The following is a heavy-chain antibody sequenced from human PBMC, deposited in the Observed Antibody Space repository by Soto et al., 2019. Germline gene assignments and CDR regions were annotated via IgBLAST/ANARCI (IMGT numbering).Heavy chain of an antibody. D-gene: IGHD2-8*02. J-gene: IGHJ4*02. V-gene: IGHV4-34*01. CDR1: GGSFSGYY. Sequence: QVQLQQWGAGLLKPSETLSLTCAVYGGSFSGYYWTWIRQPPGTGLEWIGEINHSGSTNYNPSLKSRVTITVDTSKNQFSLKLTSGTAADTAGYYGARDKITGLFDYWGQGTLVTVSS. CDR2: INHSGST. CDR3: ARDKITGLFDY.